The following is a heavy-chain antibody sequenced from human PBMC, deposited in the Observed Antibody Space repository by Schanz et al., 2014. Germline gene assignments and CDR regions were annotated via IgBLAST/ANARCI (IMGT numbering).Heavy chain of an antibody. CDR2: INPYDDTI. D-gene: IGHD3-3*01. Sequence: QVQLVQSGAEVKKPGASVKLSCKASNYIFTKYYIHCVRQAPGQGLEWMGLINPYDDTIDYAKKFQGRFTRTRDTSTTTVCMELSSLRSDDTAMYYCVTEKRMESGTWAKAIDIWGQGTWVTVSA. J-gene: IGHJ3*02. CDR3: VTEKRMESGTWAKAIDI. CDR1: NYIFTKYY. V-gene: IGHV1-46*01.